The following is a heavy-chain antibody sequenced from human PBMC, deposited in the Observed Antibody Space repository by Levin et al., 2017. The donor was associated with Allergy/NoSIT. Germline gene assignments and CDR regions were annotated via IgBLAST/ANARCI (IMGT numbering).Heavy chain of an antibody. J-gene: IGHJ3*02. Sequence: SETLSLTCTVSGGSISSSSYYWGWIRQPPGKGLEWIGSIYYSGSTYYNPSLKSRVTISVDTSKNQFSLKLSSVTAADTAVYYCARHPTVVTAIPAFDIWGQGTMVTVSS. D-gene: IGHD2-21*02. V-gene: IGHV4-39*01. CDR3: ARHPTVVTAIPAFDI. CDR2: IYYSGST. CDR1: GGSISSSSYY.